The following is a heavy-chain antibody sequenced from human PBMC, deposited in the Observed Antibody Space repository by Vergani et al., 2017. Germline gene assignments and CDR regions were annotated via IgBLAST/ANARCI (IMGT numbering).Heavy chain of an antibody. CDR2: ISSSSSTI. CDR1: GFTFSSYS. D-gene: IGHD4-23*01. J-gene: IGHJ6*03. CDR3: ARFDTVVTRLYYYYYYMDV. V-gene: IGHV3-48*04. Sequence: EVQLVESGGGLVQPGGSLRLSCAASGFTFSSYSMNWVRQAPGKGLEWVSYISSSSSTIYYADSVKGRFTISRDNAKNSLYLQMNSLRAEDTAVYYCARFDTVVTRLYYYYYYMDVWGKGP.